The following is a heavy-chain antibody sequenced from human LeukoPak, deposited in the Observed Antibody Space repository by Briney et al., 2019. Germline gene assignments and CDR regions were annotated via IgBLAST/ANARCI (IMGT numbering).Heavy chain of an antibody. CDR3: ARSPGTMVRGVTRSFFDS. D-gene: IGHD3-10*01. Sequence: SETLSLTCAVYGGSFTYYFWSWIRQPPGKGLEWIGEIDHSGGTNCNPSLKSRVTISLDTSKYQFSLKLSSVTAADTAVYYCARSPGTMVRGVTRSFFDSWGQGTLVTVSS. V-gene: IGHV4-34*01. CDR2: IDHSGGT. CDR1: GGSFTYYF. J-gene: IGHJ4*02.